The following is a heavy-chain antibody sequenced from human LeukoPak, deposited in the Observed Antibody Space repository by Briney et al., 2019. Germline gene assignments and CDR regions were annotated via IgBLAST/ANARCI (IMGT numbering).Heavy chain of an antibody. V-gene: IGHV4-39*07. D-gene: IGHD6-13*01. Sequence: PSETLSLTCSVSGGSISGSSDYWGWIRQPPGKGLEWIASIYYSGSTYYNPSLKSRVTIAVDTYKNQFSLKVSSVTATDTAVYYCAREASYSSSWYWFDPWGQGTLVTVSS. CDR1: GGSISGSSDY. CDR3: AREASYSSSWYWFDP. CDR2: IYYSGST. J-gene: IGHJ5*02.